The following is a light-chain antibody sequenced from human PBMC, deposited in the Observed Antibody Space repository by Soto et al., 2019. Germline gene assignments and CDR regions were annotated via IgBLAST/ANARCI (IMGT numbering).Light chain of an antibody. CDR1: SSNIGAVHD. J-gene: IGLJ2*01. Sequence: QSVLTQPPSVSGAPGQRVTISCTGSSSNIGAVHDVHWYQQLPGTAPKLLIYGNSNRPSGVPDRFSGSKSGTSASLAITGLHAEDEADYYCQSYDSSLSGYVVFGGGTKLTVL. CDR2: GNS. CDR3: QSYDSSLSGYVV. V-gene: IGLV1-40*01.